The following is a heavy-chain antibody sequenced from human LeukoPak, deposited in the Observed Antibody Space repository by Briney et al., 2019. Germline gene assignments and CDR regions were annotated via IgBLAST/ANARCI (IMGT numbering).Heavy chain of an antibody. Sequence: GSLRLSCAASGFTFSSYWMSWIRQPPGKGLEWIGNIYYSGSTYYNPSLKSRVTISVDTSKNHFSLKLNSVTAADTALYYCARLGYCSSASCGPLDYWGQGTLVTVSS. D-gene: IGHD2-2*01. J-gene: IGHJ4*02. CDR3: ARLGYCSSASCGPLDY. CDR2: IYYSGST. V-gene: IGHV4-39*02. CDR1: GFTFSSYW.